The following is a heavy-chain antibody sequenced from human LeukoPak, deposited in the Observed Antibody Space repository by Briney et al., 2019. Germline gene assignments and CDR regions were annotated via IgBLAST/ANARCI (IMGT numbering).Heavy chain of an antibody. CDR2: MNPNSGNT. CDR3: ARIGDYYMDV. J-gene: IGHJ6*03. Sequence: ASVKVSCKASGYTFNSYDIIWVRQATGQGLEWMGWMNPNSGNTGYAQKFQGRVTITRNTSISTAYMELSSPRSEDTAVYYCARIGDYYMDVWGKGTTVTVSS. CDR1: GYTFNSYD. V-gene: IGHV1-8*03.